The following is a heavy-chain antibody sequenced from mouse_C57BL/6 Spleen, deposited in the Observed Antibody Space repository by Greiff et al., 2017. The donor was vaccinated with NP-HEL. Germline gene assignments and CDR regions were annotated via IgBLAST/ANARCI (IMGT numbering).Heavy chain of an antibody. CDR3: ARRFYYGSSYDAMDY. D-gene: IGHD1-1*01. Sequence: VQLQQPGAELVMPGASVKLSCKASGYTFTSYWMHWVKQRPGQGLEWIGEIDPSDSYTNYNQKFKGKSTLTVDKSSSTAYMQLSSLTSEDSAVYYCARRFYYGSSYDAMDYWGQGTSVTVSS. CDR1: GYTFTSYW. CDR2: IDPSDSYT. J-gene: IGHJ4*01. V-gene: IGHV1-69*01.